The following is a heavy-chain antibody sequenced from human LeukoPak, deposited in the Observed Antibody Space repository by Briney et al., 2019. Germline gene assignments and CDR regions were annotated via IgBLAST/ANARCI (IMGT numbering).Heavy chain of an antibody. D-gene: IGHD3-10*01. Sequence: GGSLRLSCAASGFTFSTYAMHWVRQGPGKGLEWVAVISYDGSNKYYADSVKGQFTISRDNSKNTLYLQMSRLSAEDTAVYYCARPTAPHYYGSGSYALGYWGQGTLVTGPS. V-gene: IGHV3-30-3*01. CDR3: ARPTAPHYYGSGSYALGY. J-gene: IGHJ4*02. CDR1: GFTFSTYA. CDR2: ISYDGSNK.